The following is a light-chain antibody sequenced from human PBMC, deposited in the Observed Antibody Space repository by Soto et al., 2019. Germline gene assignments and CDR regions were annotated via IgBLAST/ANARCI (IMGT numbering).Light chain of an antibody. CDR2: AVS. CDR3: QQSHITTLFT. CDR1: QNINSH. V-gene: IGKV1-39*01. Sequence: DIQMTQSPSSLSASIGDRVTITCRASQNINSHLNWYQQKPGKAPKVVIYAVSRLQSGVPSRFSGSGSGTEFTLTISSLEPEDFATYYCQQSHITTLFTFGKGTKLEIK. J-gene: IGKJ2*01.